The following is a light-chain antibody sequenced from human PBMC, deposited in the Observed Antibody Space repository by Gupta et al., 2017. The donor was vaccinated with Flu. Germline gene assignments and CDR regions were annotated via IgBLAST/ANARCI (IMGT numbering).Light chain of an antibody. Sequence: SALTQPASVSASPGQPNTISCPGTSSDVGGYNYVSWYQPHPGKAPKLMIYEVSNRPSGVSNRVSGSKSGNTASLTISGLQAEDDADYDCSSYTSSSTQFGGGTKLTVL. CDR1: SSDVGGYNY. J-gene: IGLJ2*01. V-gene: IGLV2-14*01. CDR2: EVS. CDR3: SSYTSSSTQ.